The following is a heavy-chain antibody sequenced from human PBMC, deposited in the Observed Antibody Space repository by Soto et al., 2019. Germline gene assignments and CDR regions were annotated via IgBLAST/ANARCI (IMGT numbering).Heavy chain of an antibody. CDR2: ISAYNGNT. CDR1: GYTFTSYG. V-gene: IGHV1-18*01. J-gene: IGHJ6*02. D-gene: IGHD1-26*01. CDR3: ALVGASGPYGMDV. Sequence: ASGKVSCKASGYTFTSYGISWGRQAPGQGLEWMGWISAYNGNTNYAQKLQGRVTMTTDTSTSTAYMELRSLRSDDTAVYYCALVGASGPYGMDVCGQGTTVTVYS.